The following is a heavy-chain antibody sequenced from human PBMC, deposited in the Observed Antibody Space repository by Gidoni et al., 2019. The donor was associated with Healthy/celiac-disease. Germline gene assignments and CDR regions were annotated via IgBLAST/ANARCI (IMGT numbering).Heavy chain of an antibody. Sequence: QVQLVQSGAEVQKPGASVKVSCKVSGYTLTELSMHWVRQAPGKGLEWMGGFDPEDGETIYAQKFQGRVTMTEDTSTDTAYMELSSLRSEDTTVYYCATDPRGYSYGYYYYGMDVWGQGTTVTVSS. J-gene: IGHJ6*02. D-gene: IGHD5-18*01. CDR1: GYTLTELS. CDR3: ATDPRGYSYGYYYYGMDV. CDR2: FDPEDGET. V-gene: IGHV1-24*01.